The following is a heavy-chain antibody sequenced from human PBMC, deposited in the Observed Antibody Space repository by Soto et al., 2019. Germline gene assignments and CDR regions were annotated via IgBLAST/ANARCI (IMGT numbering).Heavy chain of an antibody. CDR1: GYTFTGYY. V-gene: IGHV1-2*04. D-gene: IGHD2-8*01. Sequence: ASVKVSFKASGYTFTGYYMHWVRQAPGQGLGWMGWINPNSGGTNYAQKFQGWVTMTRDTSISTAYMELSRLRSDDTAVYYCARAPGYCTNGVCYPTDYWGQGTLVTVSS. CDR3: ARAPGYCTNGVCYPTDY. CDR2: INPNSGGT. J-gene: IGHJ4*02.